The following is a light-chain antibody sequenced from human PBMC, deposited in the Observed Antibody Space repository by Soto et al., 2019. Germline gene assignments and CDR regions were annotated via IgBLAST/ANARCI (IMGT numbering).Light chain of an antibody. Sequence: QSVLTQPASVSGSPGQSITISCTGTSSDVGAYNFVSWHQQHPGKAPKLMIYNVYDRPSGISYRFSGSKSGNTASLTISGLQGEDDADYYCSAYTVSRTYVFGTGTKLTVL. J-gene: IGLJ1*01. CDR1: SSDVGAYNF. CDR3: SAYTVSRTYV. CDR2: NVY. V-gene: IGLV2-14*03.